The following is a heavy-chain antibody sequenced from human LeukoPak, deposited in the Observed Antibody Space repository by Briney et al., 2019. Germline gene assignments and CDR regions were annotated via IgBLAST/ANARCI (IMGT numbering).Heavy chain of an antibody. CDR3: ARGGSGWYPPFDP. D-gene: IGHD6-19*01. CDR2: IYTSGST. CDR1: GGSISSGSYY. Sequence: SETLSLTCTVSGGSISSGSYYWSWIRQPAGKGLEWIGRIYTSGSTNYNPSLKGRFTISVDTSNNQFSLKLSSVTAADTAVYYCARGGSGWYPPFDPWGQGTLVTVSS. J-gene: IGHJ5*02. V-gene: IGHV4-61*02.